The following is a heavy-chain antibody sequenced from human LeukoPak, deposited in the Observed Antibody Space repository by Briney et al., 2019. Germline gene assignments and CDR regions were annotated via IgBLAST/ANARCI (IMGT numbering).Heavy chain of an antibody. CDR1: GFTFSSYS. Sequence: KPGGSLRLSCAASGFTFSSYSMNWVRQAPGKGLEWVSSISSSSSYIYYADSVKGRFTISRDNAKNSLYLEMNSLRAEDTAMYYCAREIPGGVVDLDYWGQGTLVTVSS. J-gene: IGHJ4*02. CDR3: AREIPGGVVDLDY. D-gene: IGHD3-3*01. CDR2: ISSSSSYI. V-gene: IGHV3-21*01.